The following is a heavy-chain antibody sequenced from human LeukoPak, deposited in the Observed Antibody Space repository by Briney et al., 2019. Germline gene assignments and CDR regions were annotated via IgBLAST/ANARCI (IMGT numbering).Heavy chain of an antibody. CDR2: IWYDGSNK. D-gene: IGHD6-13*01. CDR3: ARDSGSRYSYFDY. V-gene: IGHV3-33*01. CDR1: GFIFSSYG. Sequence: GRSLRLSCAASGFIFSSYGMHWVRQAPGKGLEWVAVIWYDGSNKYYADSVKGRFTISRDNSKNTLYLQMNSLRAEDTAVYYCARDSGSRYSYFDYWGQGTLVTVSS. J-gene: IGHJ4*02.